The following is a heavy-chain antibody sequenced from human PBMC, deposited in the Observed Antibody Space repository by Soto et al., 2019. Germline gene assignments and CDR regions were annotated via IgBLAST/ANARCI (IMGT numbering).Heavy chain of an antibody. D-gene: IGHD2-15*01. Sequence: QVQLVESGGGVVQPGRSLRLSCAASGFAFSSYGMHWVRQAPGKGLGWVAVISHDGNNKYYADSVKGRFTISRDNSKNTLFLQMSSLGVEDTAVFYCAKGIEVGVLYYGMNVWGQGTTVTVSS. CDR2: ISHDGNNK. CDR1: GFAFSSYG. J-gene: IGHJ6*02. V-gene: IGHV3-30*18. CDR3: AKGIEVGVLYYGMNV.